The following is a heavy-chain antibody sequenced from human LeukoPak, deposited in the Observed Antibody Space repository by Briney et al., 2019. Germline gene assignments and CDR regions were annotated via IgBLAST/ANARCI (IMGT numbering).Heavy chain of an antibody. D-gene: IGHD2-2*01. CDR1: GYTFTSYY. J-gene: IGHJ4*02. CDR2: INPSGGST. Sequence: GASVKVSCKASGYTFTSYYMHWVRQAPGQGLEWMGIINPSGGSTSYAQKFQGRVTMTRDSSTSTVYMELSSLRSEDTAVYYCARRRCSSTSCYGVFDYWGQGTLVAVSS. CDR3: ARRRCSSTSCYGVFDY. V-gene: IGHV1-46*01.